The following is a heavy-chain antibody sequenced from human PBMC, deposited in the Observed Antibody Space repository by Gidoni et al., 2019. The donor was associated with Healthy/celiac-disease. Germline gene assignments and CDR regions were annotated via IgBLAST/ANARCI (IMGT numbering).Heavy chain of an antibody. Sequence: QVQLQQWGAGLLKPSETLSLTCAVYGGSFSGYYWSWIRQPPGKGLEWIGEINHSGSTNYNPSLKSRVTISVDTSKNQFSLKLSSVTAADTAVYCCARRIILGYCSGGSCYSSDYWGQGTLVTVSS. CDR2: INHSGST. D-gene: IGHD2-15*01. J-gene: IGHJ4*02. CDR1: GGSFSGYY. V-gene: IGHV4-34*01. CDR3: ARRIILGYCSGGSCYSSDY.